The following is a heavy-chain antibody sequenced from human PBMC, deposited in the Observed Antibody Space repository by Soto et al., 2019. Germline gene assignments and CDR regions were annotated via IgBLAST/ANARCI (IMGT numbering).Heavy chain of an antibody. Sequence: EVQLVESGGGLVQPGRSLRLSCAAFGFTFEDSAMHWIRQTPGKGLEWVAGINWNSGSVGYADSVKGRFTIARYNANNTQFLQMDSLRAEDAALYYWAKGRGALAVVSNWSDPWGQGTLVTVSS. D-gene: IGHD3-22*01. CDR3: AKGRGALAVVSNWSDP. CDR2: INWNSGSV. J-gene: IGHJ5*02. CDR1: GFTFEDSA. V-gene: IGHV3-9*01.